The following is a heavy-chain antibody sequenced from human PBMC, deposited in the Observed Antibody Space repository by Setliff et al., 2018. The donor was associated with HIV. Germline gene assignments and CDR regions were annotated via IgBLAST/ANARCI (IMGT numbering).Heavy chain of an antibody. Sequence: ASVKVSCKASGYTFTSYAMHWVRQAPGQRLEWMGWINAGNGNTKYSQKFQGRVTITRDTSASTAYTELSSLRSEDTAVYYCARGGTYYYDSSGYFIPGKYWGQGSLVTVSS. CDR2: INAGNGNT. CDR3: ARGGTYYYDSSGYFIPGKY. CDR1: GYTFTSYA. D-gene: IGHD3-22*01. V-gene: IGHV1-3*01. J-gene: IGHJ4*02.